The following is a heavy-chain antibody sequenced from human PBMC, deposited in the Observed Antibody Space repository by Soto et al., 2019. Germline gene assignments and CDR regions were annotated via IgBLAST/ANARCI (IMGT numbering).Heavy chain of an antibody. D-gene: IGHD3-3*01. J-gene: IGHJ6*02. Sequence: PVGSLRLSCAASGFTFSSYGMHWVRQAPGKGLEWVAVISYDGSNKYYADSVKGRFTISRDNSKNTLYLQMNSLRAEDTAVYYCAKARRFFLTIFGVAPCGMDVWGQGTTVTVSS. CDR1: GFTFSSYG. CDR2: ISYDGSNK. CDR3: AKARRFFLTIFGVAPCGMDV. V-gene: IGHV3-30*18.